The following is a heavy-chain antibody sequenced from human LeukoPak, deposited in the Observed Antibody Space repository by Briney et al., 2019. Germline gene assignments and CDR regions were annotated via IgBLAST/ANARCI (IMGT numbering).Heavy chain of an antibody. V-gene: IGHV3-30-3*01. D-gene: IGHD1-26*01. J-gene: IGHJ4*02. CDR3: AREGWELLVLFY. CDR1: GFTVSSNY. CDR2: ISYDGSNK. Sequence: GGSLRLSCAASGFTVSSNYMRWVRQAPGKGLEWVAVISYDGSNKYYADSVKGRFTISRDNSKNTLYLQMNSLRAEDTAVYYCAREGWELLVLFYWGQGTLVTVSS.